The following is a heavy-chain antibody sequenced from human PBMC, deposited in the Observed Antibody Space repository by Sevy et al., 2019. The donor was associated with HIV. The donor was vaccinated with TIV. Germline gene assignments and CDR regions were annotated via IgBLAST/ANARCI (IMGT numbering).Heavy chain of an antibody. CDR3: AIEGTHRRRDY. CDR2: ISASGDHT. V-gene: IGHV3-23*01. CDR1: GFTFSSQA. Sequence: GGSLRLSCAASGFTFSSQAMSWVRQSPGKGQNWVSIISASGDHTYYADSVKGRFTISRDNSKNTLYLQMNGLRAEDTAEYYCAIEGTHRRRDYGGRGTLVTVSS. J-gene: IGHJ4*02.